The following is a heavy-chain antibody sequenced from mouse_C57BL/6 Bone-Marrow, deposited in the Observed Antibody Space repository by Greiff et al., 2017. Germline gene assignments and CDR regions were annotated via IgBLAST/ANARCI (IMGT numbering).Heavy chain of an antibody. D-gene: IGHD2-3*01. J-gene: IGHJ4*01. Sequence: QVQLQQPGAELVRPGTSVKLSCKASGYTFTSYWMHWVKQRPGQGLAWIGVIGPSDSYPNYHQKFKGKATLTVDTSSSTAYLQLSSLTSEYSAVYYGARFDVLMDYWGQGTSVTVSS. CDR3: ARFDVLMDY. V-gene: IGHV1-59*01. CDR2: IGPSDSYP. CDR1: GYTFTSYW.